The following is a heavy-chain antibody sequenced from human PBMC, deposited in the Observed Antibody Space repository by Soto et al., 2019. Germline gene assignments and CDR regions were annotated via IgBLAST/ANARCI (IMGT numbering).Heavy chain of an antibody. CDR2: ISGSDGET. Sequence: DVQLWESGGGLVQPGGSLRLSCAASGFSFGSYALSWVRQAPGKGLEWVSTISGSDGETFYADSVKGRFSISRDTSQSTLYLQMNSMRADDTAMYYCARWSYRDYWGQGTRVTVSS. D-gene: IGHD3-16*02. CDR3: ARWSYRDY. V-gene: IGHV3-23*01. J-gene: IGHJ1*01. CDR1: GFSFGSYA.